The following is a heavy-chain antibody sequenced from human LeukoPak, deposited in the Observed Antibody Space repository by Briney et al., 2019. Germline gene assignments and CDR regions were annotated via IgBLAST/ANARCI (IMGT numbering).Heavy chain of an antibody. CDR3: ARGAGYTSASPYYYGMDV. D-gene: IGHD6-19*01. CDR2: IYYSGST. Sequence: SETLSLTCTVSGGSINSYYWSWIRQPPGKGLEWIGYIYYSGSTNYNPSLKSRVTTSVDTSKNQFSLNLNSVTAADTAVYYCARGAGYTSASPYYYGMDVWGQGTTVTVSS. J-gene: IGHJ6*02. CDR1: GGSINSYY. V-gene: IGHV4-59*01.